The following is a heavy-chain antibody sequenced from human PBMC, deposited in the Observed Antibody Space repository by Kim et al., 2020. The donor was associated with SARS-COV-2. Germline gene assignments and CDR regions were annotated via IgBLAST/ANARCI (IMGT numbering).Heavy chain of an antibody. Sequence: GESLKISCQGSGYSFSNYWINWVRQMPGKGLEWMGRIDPSDSYTNYSPSFQGHVTISADKSITTAYLQWSSLKASDTAIYYCARLLQQRLPYDNDYWGQGTLVTVSS. J-gene: IGHJ4*02. CDR3: ARLLQQRLPYDNDY. V-gene: IGHV5-10-1*01. D-gene: IGHD6-25*01. CDR1: GYSFSNYW. CDR2: IDPSDSYT.